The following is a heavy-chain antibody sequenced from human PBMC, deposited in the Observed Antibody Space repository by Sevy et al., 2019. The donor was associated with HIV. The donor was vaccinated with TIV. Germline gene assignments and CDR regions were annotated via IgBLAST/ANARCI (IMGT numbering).Heavy chain of an antibody. V-gene: IGHV4-39*07. D-gene: IGHD3-22*01. J-gene: IGHJ4*02. Sequence: SETLSLTCTVSGGSISSSSYYWGWIRQPPGKGLEWIGSIYYSGSTNYNPSLKSRVTMSVDTSKNQFSLKLSSVTAADTAVYYCASSIYDSSGYHLGTLDYWGQGTLVTVSS. CDR1: GGSISSSSYY. CDR3: ASSIYDSSGYHLGTLDY. CDR2: IYYSGST.